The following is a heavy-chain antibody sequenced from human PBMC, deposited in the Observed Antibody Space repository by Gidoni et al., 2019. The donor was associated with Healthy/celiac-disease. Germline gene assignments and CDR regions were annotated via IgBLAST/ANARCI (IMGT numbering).Heavy chain of an antibody. CDR1: GFTFSSYS. CDR2: ISSSSSTI. V-gene: IGHV3-48*02. Sequence: EVQLVESGGGLVQPGGSLRLSCAASGFTFSSYSMNWVRQAPGKGLEWVSYISSSSSTIYYADSVKGRFTISRDNAKNSLYLQMNSLRDEDTAVYYCARGPNYYDSSGYPNWFDPWGQGTLVTVSS. J-gene: IGHJ5*02. D-gene: IGHD3-22*01. CDR3: ARGPNYYDSSGYPNWFDP.